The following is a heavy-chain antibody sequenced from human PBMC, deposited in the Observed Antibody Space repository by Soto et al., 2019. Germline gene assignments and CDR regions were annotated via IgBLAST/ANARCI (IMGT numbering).Heavy chain of an antibody. CDR3: ARGGTTVTDF. CDR1: GFTFNDYY. J-gene: IGHJ4*02. Sequence: QVQRVESGGGLLKPGGSLRLSCVASGFTFNDYYMSWIRQAPGKGLEWVSYISSSSGYTNYADSVKGRFTISRDNARNSLYLQMNSLRAEDSAVYYCARGGTTVTDFWGQGTLVTVSS. V-gene: IGHV3-11*06. CDR2: ISSSSGYT. D-gene: IGHD4-17*01.